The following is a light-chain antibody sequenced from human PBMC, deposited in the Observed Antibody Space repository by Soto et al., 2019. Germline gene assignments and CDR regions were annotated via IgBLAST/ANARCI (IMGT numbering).Light chain of an antibody. CDR3: HQYDSSPLT. Sequence: EIVLTQSPGTLSLSPGERATLSCRASQSVSSSYLAWYQRKPGQAPRLLIYGASSRATGIPDRFSGSGSGTDFTLTISRLEPEDFTVYYCHQYDSSPLTLGGGTKVEIK. CDR1: QSVSSSY. J-gene: IGKJ4*01. V-gene: IGKV3-20*01. CDR2: GAS.